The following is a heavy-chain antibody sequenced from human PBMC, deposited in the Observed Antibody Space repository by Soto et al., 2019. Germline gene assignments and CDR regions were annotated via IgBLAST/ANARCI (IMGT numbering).Heavy chain of an antibody. CDR1: GFSLTTSGVG. CDR2: IYWDDDR. D-gene: IGHD6-13*01. CDR3: AHSRIGAAGLFDC. V-gene: IGHV2-5*02. J-gene: IGHJ4*02. Sequence: QITLKESGPPLVKHTQTLTLTCTFSGFSLTTSGVGVGWIRQPPGKALEWLALIYWDDDRRYSPSLKTRFTITKDTSKSQVVLTMTDMDPVDPATYYCAHSRIGAAGLFDCWGQGTLVTVSS.